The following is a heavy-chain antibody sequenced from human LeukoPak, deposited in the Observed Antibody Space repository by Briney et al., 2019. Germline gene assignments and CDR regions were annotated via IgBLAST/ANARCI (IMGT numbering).Heavy chain of an antibody. V-gene: IGHV1-69*13. J-gene: IGHJ4*02. CDR2: IIPIFGTA. CDR3: AIYERGYFDY. D-gene: IGHD5/OR15-5a*01. CDR1: GGTFSSYA. Sequence: SVKVSFKSSGGTFSSYASSWVRQAPGQGRDWMGGIIPIFGTANYAQKFQGRVQITAEESTSTAYMELSSLRSEDTAVYYCAIYERGYFDYWGQGTLVTVSS.